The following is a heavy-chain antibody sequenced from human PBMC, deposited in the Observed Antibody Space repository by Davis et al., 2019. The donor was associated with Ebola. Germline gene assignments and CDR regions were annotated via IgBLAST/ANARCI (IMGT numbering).Heavy chain of an antibody. CDR3: ARALWLSYPMDV. CDR1: GYTFTSYG. CDR2: ISTYSGNT. V-gene: IGHV1-18*01. Sequence: ASVKVSCKASGYTFTSYGISWVRQAPGQGLEWMGWISTYSGNTNYAQKLQGRVTMTTDTSTITAYMELRSLRSDDTAVYYCARALWLSYPMDVWGQGTTVTVSS. D-gene: IGHD3-3*01. J-gene: IGHJ6*02.